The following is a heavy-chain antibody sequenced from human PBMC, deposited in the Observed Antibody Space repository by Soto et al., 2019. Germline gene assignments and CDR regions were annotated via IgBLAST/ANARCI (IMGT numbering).Heavy chain of an antibody. V-gene: IGHV3-23*01. CDR1: GFNFRNFP. CDR2: ISGNGVNT. J-gene: IGHJ5*02. D-gene: IGHD1-1*01. Sequence: TGGSLRLSCTASGFNFRNFPMSWVRQPPGKGLEWVSSISGNGVNTTYADSVKARFTISRDNSKKMLYLQMNSLRAEDTAVYYCATTPGTRGWFAPWAPG. CDR3: ATTPGTRGWFAP.